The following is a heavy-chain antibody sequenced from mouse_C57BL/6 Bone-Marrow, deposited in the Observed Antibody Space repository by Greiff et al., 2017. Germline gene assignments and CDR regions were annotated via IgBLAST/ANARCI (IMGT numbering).Heavy chain of an antibody. V-gene: IGHV1-82*01. CDR3: ARSGVTTVAWFDY. Sequence: QVHVKQSGPELVKPGASVKISCKASGYAFSSSWMNWVKQRPGKGLGWIGRIYPGDGDTNYNGKFKGKATLTADKSSSTAYMQLSSLTSEDSAVYFCARSGVTTVAWFDYWGQGTTLTVSS. J-gene: IGHJ2*01. D-gene: IGHD1-1*01. CDR1: GYAFSSSW. CDR2: IYPGDGDT.